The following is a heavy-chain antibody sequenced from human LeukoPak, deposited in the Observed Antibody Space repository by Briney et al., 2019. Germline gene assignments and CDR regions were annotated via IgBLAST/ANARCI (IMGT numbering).Heavy chain of an antibody. D-gene: IGHD2-2*02. Sequence: GGSLRLSCAASGFTVSSNYMTWVRQAPGKGLEWVSVIYSGGSTHYADSVKGRFTISRDNSKNTLYLHMNSLRAEDTAVYYCARLRYPSNWFDTWGQGTLVTVSS. CDR1: GFTVSSNY. J-gene: IGHJ5*02. V-gene: IGHV3-53*01. CDR3: ARLRYPSNWFDT. CDR2: IYSGGST.